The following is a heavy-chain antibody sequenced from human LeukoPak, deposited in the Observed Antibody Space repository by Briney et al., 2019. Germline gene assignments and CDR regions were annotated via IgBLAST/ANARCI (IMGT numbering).Heavy chain of an antibody. CDR1: GGSISSSSYY. D-gene: IGHD2-15*01. CDR2: IYYSGST. Sequence: PSETLSLSCTVSGGSISSSSYYWGWIRPPPGKGLEWIGSIYYSGSTYYNPSLKSRVTISVDTSKTQFSLKLSSVTAADTAVYYCAARGYSNWFDPWGQGTLVTVSS. V-gene: IGHV4-39*01. J-gene: IGHJ5*02. CDR3: AARGYSNWFDP.